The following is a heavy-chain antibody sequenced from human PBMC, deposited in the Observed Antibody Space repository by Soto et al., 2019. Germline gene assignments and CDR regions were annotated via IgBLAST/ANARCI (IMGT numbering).Heavy chain of an antibody. CDR3: ATRMDYDGSGYYPYDFDY. CDR1: EYTFTNYW. D-gene: IGHD3-22*01. V-gene: IGHV5-51*01. CDR2: IYPGDSYT. Sequence: LGESLKISCQGSEYTFTNYWIGWVRQMPGKGLEWMGIIYPGDSYTKYSPSFQGQVTISADRSISTAYLQWSSLKASDTAMYYCATRMDYDGSGYYPYDFDYWGQGTLVTGS. J-gene: IGHJ4*02.